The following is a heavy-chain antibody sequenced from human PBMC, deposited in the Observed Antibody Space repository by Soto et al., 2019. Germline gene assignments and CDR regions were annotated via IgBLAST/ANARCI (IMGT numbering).Heavy chain of an antibody. V-gene: IGHV3-23*01. CDR2: ISGSGGST. CDR3: AKDRVRLAYYYYSMDV. D-gene: IGHD6-19*01. Sequence: GGSLRLSCAASGFTFSSYAMSWVRQAPGKGLEWVSAISGSGGSTYYADSVKGRFTISRDNSKNTLYLQMNSLRAEDTAVYYCAKDRVRLAYYYYSMDVWGQGTTVTVSS. J-gene: IGHJ6*02. CDR1: GFTFSSYA.